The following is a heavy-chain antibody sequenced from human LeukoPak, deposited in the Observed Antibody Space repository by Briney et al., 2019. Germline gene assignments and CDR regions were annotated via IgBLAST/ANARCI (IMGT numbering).Heavy chain of an antibody. V-gene: IGHV3-23*01. CDR1: GFTFSSYA. J-gene: IGHJ4*02. CDR3: AKGSGNGYGSGPFDY. D-gene: IGHD3-10*01. CDR2: ISGSGGTT. Sequence: GGSLRLSCAASGFTFSSYAMSWVRQAPGKGLEWVSAISGSGGTTYYADSVKGRFTISRDNSKNTVSLQMSSLRAEDTALYYCAKGSGNGYGSGPFDYWGQGTLVTVSS.